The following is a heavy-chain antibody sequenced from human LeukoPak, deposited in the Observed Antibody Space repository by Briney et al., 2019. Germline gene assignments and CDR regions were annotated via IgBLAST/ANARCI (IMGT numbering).Heavy chain of an antibody. Sequence: GGSLRLSCAASGFTFSSYGMHWVRQAPGKGLEWVAVISYDGDNKYCADSVKGRFTISRDNSKNTLYLQMNSLRAEDTAVYYCAKRGNSGYDLNDAFSIWGQGTMVTVSS. CDR1: GFTFSSYG. V-gene: IGHV3-30*18. D-gene: IGHD5-12*01. J-gene: IGHJ3*02. CDR3: AKRGNSGYDLNDAFSI. CDR2: ISYDGDNK.